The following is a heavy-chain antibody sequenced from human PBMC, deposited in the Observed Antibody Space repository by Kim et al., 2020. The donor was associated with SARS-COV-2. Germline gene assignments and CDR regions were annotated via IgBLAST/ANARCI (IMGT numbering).Heavy chain of an antibody. V-gene: IGHV3-30*02. J-gene: IGHJ3*02. CDR3: AKTGGVVVAANKNDAFDI. Sequence: KGRFTISRANSKNTLYLQMNSLRAEDTAVYYCAKTGGVVVAANKNDAFDIWGQGTMVTVSS. D-gene: IGHD2-15*01.